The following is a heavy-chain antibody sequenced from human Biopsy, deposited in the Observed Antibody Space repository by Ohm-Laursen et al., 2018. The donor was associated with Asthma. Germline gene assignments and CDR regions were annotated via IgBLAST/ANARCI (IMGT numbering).Heavy chain of an antibody. CDR1: GDSFSNYA. D-gene: IGHD5-12*01. CDR2: LIPVLGTP. CDR3: ARGYSGSDRIVYYYSGLEV. J-gene: IGHJ6*02. Sequence: SSVKVSCKASGDSFSNYAISWVRQAPGQGLEWMGGLIPVLGTPDHAQMFEGRVTITADESTSTAYMELSSLSSEDTAVDYCARGYSGSDRIVYYYSGLEVWGQGTTVTVSS. V-gene: IGHV1-69*01.